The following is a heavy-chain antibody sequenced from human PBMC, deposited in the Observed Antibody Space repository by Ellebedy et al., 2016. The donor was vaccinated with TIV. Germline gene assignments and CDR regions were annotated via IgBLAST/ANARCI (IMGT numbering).Heavy chain of an antibody. Sequence: GESLKISXAASGFTFSSFSMNWVRQVPGKGLEWLAYINGGSFVTYYADSVRGRFTISRDKSKKTVYLQMDSLRVEDTAVYYCAFNGGYDSKDIYYYYMDVWGNGTTVTVSS. D-gene: IGHD5-12*01. J-gene: IGHJ6*03. CDR2: INGGSFVT. V-gene: IGHV3-48*01. CDR1: GFTFSSFS. CDR3: AFNGGYDSKDIYYYYMDV.